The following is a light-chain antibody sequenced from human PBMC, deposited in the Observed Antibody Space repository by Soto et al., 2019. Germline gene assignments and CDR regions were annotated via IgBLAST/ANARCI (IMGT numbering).Light chain of an antibody. CDR2: GAS. CDR1: QSVSRSY. Sequence: EIVLTQSPGTLSLSPGERATLSCRASQSVSRSYLAWYQQKPGQAPRLLIYGASSRATVIPDRFSGSGSGTDFTLTISRLEPEDFAVYYCQQYGSSVFTFGPGTKVDIK. J-gene: IGKJ3*01. CDR3: QQYGSSVFT. V-gene: IGKV3-20*01.